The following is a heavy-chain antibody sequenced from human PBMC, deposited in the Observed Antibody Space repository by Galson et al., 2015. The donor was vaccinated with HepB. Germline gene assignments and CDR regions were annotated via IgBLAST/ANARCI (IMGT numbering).Heavy chain of an antibody. D-gene: IGHD3-10*01. CDR1: GFTFSSYA. Sequence: SLRLSCAASGFTFSSYAMSWVRQAPGKGLEWVSAISGSGGSTYYADSVKGRFTISKDNSKNTLYLQMNSLRAEDTAVYYCATYGGFGELSRFDYWGQGTLVTVSS. CDR2: ISGSGGST. V-gene: IGHV3-23*01. J-gene: IGHJ4*02. CDR3: ATYGGFGELSRFDY.